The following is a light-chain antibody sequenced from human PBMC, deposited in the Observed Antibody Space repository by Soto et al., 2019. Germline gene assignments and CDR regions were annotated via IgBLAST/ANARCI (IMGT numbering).Light chain of an antibody. J-gene: IGLJ1*01. CDR2: GKN. Sequence: QPVLTQPPSVSEAPGQRVTISCTGSSSNIGGGYDVHWFQQLPGTAPKLLFYGKNNRPSGVPDRFSGSTSGTSASLAITGVQTEDEAIYYCQSYDASLSGYVFGTGTKVTVL. CDR3: QSYDASLSGYV. V-gene: IGLV1-40*01. CDR1: SSNIGGGYD.